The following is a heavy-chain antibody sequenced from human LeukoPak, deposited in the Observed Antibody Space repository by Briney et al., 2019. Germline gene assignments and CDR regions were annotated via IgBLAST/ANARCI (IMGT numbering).Heavy chain of an antibody. Sequence: GRSLRLSCAASGFTFSSYGMHWVRQAPGKGLEWVAVISYDGSNKYYADSVKGRFTISRDNSKNTLYLQMNSLRAEDTAVYYCVKDISGYNWNYGAFDYWGQGTLVTVSS. V-gene: IGHV3-30*18. CDR3: VKDISGYNWNYGAFDY. CDR2: ISYDGSNK. D-gene: IGHD1-7*01. CDR1: GFTFSSYG. J-gene: IGHJ4*02.